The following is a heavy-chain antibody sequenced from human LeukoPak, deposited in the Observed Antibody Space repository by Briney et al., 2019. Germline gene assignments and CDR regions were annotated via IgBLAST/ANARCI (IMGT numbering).Heavy chain of an antibody. CDR3: ARDYCSSTSCSISYYYYGMDV. J-gene: IGHJ6*02. CDR1: GFTFSSYA. V-gene: IGHV3-23*01. CDR2: ISGSGGST. D-gene: IGHD2-2*01. Sequence: GGSLRLSCAASGFTFSSYAMSWVRQAPGKGLEWVSAISGSGGSTYYADSVKGRFTISRDNAKNSLYLQMNSLRAEDTAVYYCARDYCSSTSCSISYYYYGMDVWGQGTTVTVSS.